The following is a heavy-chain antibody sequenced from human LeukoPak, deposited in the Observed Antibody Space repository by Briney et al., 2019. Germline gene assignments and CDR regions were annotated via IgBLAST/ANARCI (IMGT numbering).Heavy chain of an antibody. CDR3: TRDGDWVRQDFDF. J-gene: IGHJ4*02. CDR1: GYNLGAFY. V-gene: IGHV1-2*02. CDR2: IKPDSGAT. Sequence: ASVKVSCKASGYNLGAFYMYWVRQAPGQGLEWMGWIKPDSGATLYSQKFQGRVTMTRDTSITTLYMELSSLTSDDTAVYYRTRDGDWVRQDFDFWGQGTLVTVSS. D-gene: IGHD2-21*02.